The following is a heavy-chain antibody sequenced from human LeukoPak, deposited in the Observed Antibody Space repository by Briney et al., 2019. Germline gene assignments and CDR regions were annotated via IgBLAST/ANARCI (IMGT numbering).Heavy chain of an antibody. D-gene: IGHD6-19*01. CDR3: ASRGRGWSLYNWFDP. CDR2: IYYSGST. J-gene: IGHJ5*02. CDR1: GDSVSSPSYY. Sequence: SETLSLTCTVSGDSVSSPSYYWGWIRQPPGKGLEWIGNIYYSGSTFLNPSLESRVTMSVDASGNQFSLKLTSVTAADTAIYFCASRGRGWSLYNWFDPWGQGTLVTVSS. V-gene: IGHV4-39*01.